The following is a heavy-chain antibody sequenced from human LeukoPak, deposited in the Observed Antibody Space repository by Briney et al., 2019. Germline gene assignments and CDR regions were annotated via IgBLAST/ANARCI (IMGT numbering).Heavy chain of an antibody. CDR2: INPNSGGT. J-gene: IGHJ5*02. Sequence: GASVTVSCMASGYTFTGYYMHWVRQPPGPGLEGMGWINPNSGGTNDAQKFQGRGTMTGDPTIPTAYLGLSRVRSDDMAGYYRARTPSPAPNWFDRWGQGAQVTV. CDR1: GYTFTGYY. D-gene: IGHD2-2*01. V-gene: IGHV1-2*02. CDR3: ARTPSPAPNWFDR.